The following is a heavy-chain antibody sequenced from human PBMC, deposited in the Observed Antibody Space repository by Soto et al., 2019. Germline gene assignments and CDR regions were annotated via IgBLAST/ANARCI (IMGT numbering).Heavy chain of an antibody. Sequence: VQLVQSGAEVKKPGSSVKVPCKASGGTFSSYAISWVRQAPGQGLEWMGGIIPIFGTADYAQKFQGRVTITADESTSTAYMELSSLRSEDTAVYYCASHSGSSPEGRYYYGMDVWGQGTTVTVSS. V-gene: IGHV1-69*12. CDR3: ASHSGSSPEGRYYYGMDV. CDR2: IIPIFGTA. J-gene: IGHJ6*02. CDR1: GGTFSSYA. D-gene: IGHD1-26*01.